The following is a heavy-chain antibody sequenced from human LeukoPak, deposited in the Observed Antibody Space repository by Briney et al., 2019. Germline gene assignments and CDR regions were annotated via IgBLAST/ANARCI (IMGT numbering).Heavy chain of an antibody. CDR2: INPKSGGT. D-gene: IGHD6-13*01. J-gene: IGHJ4*02. V-gene: IGHV1-2*02. CDR3: ARDGGAAGQDY. Sequence: ASVKVSCKASGYTFSGYYMHWVRQAPGQGIEWMGWINPKSGGTNYAQKFQGRVTMTRDTSISTAYMELSRLRSDDTAVYYCARDGGAAGQDYWGQGILVTVSS. CDR1: GYTFSGYY.